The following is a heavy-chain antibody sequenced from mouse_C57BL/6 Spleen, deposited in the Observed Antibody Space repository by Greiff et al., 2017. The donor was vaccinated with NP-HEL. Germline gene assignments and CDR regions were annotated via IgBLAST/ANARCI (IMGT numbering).Heavy chain of an antibody. V-gene: IGHV1-9*01. D-gene: IGHD1-1*01. CDR2: ILPGSGST. Sequence: VQLQQSGAELMKPGASVKLSCTATGYTFTGYWIEWVKQRPGHGLEWIGEILPGSGSTNYNEQFKGKATFTADTSSNTAYMQLSSLTTEDSAIYYCARGGNYYGHYYAMDYWGQGTSVTVSS. CDR1: GYTFTGYW. J-gene: IGHJ4*01. CDR3: ARGGNYYGHYYAMDY.